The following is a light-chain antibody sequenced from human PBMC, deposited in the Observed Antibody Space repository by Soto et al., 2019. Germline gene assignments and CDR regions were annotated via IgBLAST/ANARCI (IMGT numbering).Light chain of an antibody. CDR3: QQHGNSPRT. J-gene: IGKJ1*01. Sequence: EIVLTQSPGTLSLSPGERATLSCRASQSVINNLACYQQKPGQAPRLLISGASNRATGIPDRFSGSGSGTDFTLTISRLEPEDFAVYYCQQHGNSPRTFGQGTKVDIK. CDR1: QSVINN. V-gene: IGKV3-20*01. CDR2: GAS.